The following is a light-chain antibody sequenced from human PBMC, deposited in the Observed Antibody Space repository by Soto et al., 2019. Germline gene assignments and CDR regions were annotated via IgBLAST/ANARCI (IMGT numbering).Light chain of an antibody. J-gene: IGKJ1*01. CDR3: QNYNGAPWT. V-gene: IGKV1-27*01. Sequence: DIQMTQSPSSLSASVGDRVTITCRASQGISNYLVWYQQKPGKVPKLLIYAASTLQSGVPSRFICSGSATDFTLTISSLQPEDVATYYCQNYNGAPWTFGQGTKVEIK. CDR1: QGISNY. CDR2: AAS.